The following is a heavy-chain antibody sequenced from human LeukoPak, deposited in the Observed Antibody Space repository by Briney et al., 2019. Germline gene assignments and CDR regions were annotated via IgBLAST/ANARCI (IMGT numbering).Heavy chain of an antibody. Sequence: LRLSCAASGFTFSSYSMNWIRQHPGKGLEWIGYIYYSGSTYYNPSLKSRVTISVDTSKNQFSLKLSSVTAADTAVYYCARTGYYDSSGSAYFDYWGQGTLVTVSS. CDR3: ARTGYYDSSGSAYFDY. J-gene: IGHJ4*02. V-gene: IGHV4-31*02. D-gene: IGHD3-22*01. CDR2: IYYSGST. CDR1: GFTFSSYS.